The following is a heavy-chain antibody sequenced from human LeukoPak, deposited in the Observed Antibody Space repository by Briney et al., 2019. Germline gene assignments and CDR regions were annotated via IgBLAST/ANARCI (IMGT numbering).Heavy chain of an antibody. J-gene: IGHJ4*02. Sequence: GGSLRLSCAASGFTFSSYGMSWVRQAPGKGLEWVSAISGSGGSTYCADSVKGRFTISRDNSKNTLYLQMNSLRAEDTAVYYCARVEVSGSYFDYWGQGTLVTVSS. CDR3: ARVEVSGSYFDY. CDR2: ISGSGGST. D-gene: IGHD1-26*01. V-gene: IGHV3-23*01. CDR1: GFTFSSYG.